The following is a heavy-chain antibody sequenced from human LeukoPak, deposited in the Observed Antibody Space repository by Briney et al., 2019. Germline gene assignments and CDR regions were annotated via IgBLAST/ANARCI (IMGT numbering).Heavy chain of an antibody. Sequence: SETLPLTCTVSGGSVSSGSYYWSWIRQPPGKGLEWIRYIYYSGSTNYNPSLKSRVTISVDTSKNQFSLKLSSVTAADTAMYYCARAGAYYDILTGYYPRGFDYWGQGTLVTVSS. CDR1: GGSVSSGSYY. CDR3: ARAGAYYDILTGYYPRGFDY. CDR2: IYYSGST. D-gene: IGHD3-9*01. J-gene: IGHJ4*02. V-gene: IGHV4-61*01.